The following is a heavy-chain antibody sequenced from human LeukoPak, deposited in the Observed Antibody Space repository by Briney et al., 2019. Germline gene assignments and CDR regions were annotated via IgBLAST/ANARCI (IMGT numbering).Heavy chain of an antibody. CDR1: GYSFTTAW. J-gene: IGHJ3*01. V-gene: IGHV5-51*01. Sequence: GESLKISCRGSGYSFTTAWIGWVRQMPGKGLEWMGVIYPGDSDTRYSPSFQGQVTISADKSISTAYLQWSSLKASDTAMFYCARGTCSDTSCYAAFDLWGQGTLVTVSS. CDR3: ARGTCSDTSCYAAFDL. D-gene: IGHD2-2*01. CDR2: IYPGDSDT.